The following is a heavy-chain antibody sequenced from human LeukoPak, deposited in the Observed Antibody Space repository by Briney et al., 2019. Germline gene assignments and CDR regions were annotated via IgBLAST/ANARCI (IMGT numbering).Heavy chain of an antibody. J-gene: IGHJ4*02. CDR1: GYTLTELS. V-gene: IGHV1-24*01. Sequence: ASVTVSFKVSGYTLTELSMHWVRQAPGKGGGWMGGFDPEDGETIYAQKFQGRVTMTEYTSTDTAYMELSSLRSEDTAVYYCQCSGSGGEDWGQGTLVTVSS. CDR2: FDPEDGET. CDR3: QCSGSGGED. D-gene: IGHD3-10*01.